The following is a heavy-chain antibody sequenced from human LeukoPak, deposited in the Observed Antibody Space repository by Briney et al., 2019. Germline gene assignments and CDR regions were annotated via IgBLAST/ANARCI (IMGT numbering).Heavy chain of an antibody. CDR2: IIPIFGTA. Sequence: ASVKVSCKASGGTFSSYAISWVRQAPGQGLEWMGGIIPIFGTANYAQKFQGRVTITADESTSTAYMELSSLRSEDTAVYYCARDGAGYSSGWYVGHYYGMDVWGQGTTVTVSS. J-gene: IGHJ6*02. CDR3: ARDGAGYSSGWYVGHYYGMDV. V-gene: IGHV1-69*01. CDR1: GGTFSSYA. D-gene: IGHD6-19*01.